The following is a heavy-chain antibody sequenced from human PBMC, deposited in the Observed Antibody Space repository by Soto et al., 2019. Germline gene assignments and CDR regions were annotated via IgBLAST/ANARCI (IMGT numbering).Heavy chain of an antibody. CDR1: GGSFSGYY. CDR3: ARGGCSSTSCYAGYYYYMDV. J-gene: IGHJ6*03. D-gene: IGHD2-2*01. CDR2: INHSGST. V-gene: IGHV4-34*01. Sequence: TLPLTCAVYGGSFSGYYWSWIRQPPGKGLEWIGEINHSGSTNYNPSLKSRVTISVDTSKNQFSLKLSSVTAADTAVYYCARGGCSSTSCYAGYYYYMDVWGKGTTVTVSS.